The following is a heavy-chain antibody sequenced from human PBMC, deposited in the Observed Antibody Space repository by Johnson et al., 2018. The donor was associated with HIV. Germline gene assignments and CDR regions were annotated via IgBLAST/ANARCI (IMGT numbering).Heavy chain of an antibody. CDR2: ISYDGSNK. CDR3: AKDRRQSSWELLDDAFDI. D-gene: IGHD1-26*01. J-gene: IGHJ3*02. CDR1: GFTFSSYA. Sequence: QMLLVESGGGVVQPGRSLRLSCAASGFTFSSYAMHWVRQAPGKGLEWVAVISYDGSNKYYADSVKGRCTISRDNSKNTLYLQMNSLRSEDTAVYYCAKDRRQSSWELLDDAFDIWGQGTMVTVSS. V-gene: IGHV3-30*04.